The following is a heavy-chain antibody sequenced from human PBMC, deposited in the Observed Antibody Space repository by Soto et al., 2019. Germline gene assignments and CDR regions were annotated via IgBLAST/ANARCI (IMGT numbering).Heavy chain of an antibody. CDR2: ISGSGGST. Sequence: GGSLRLSCAASGFTFSSYAMSWVRQAPGKGLEWVSAISGSGGSTYYADSVKGRFTISRDNSKNTLYLQMNSLRAEDTAVYYCAKVEGDSYYDILTGYYNVDYWGQGTLVTVSS. V-gene: IGHV3-23*01. CDR1: GFTFSSYA. J-gene: IGHJ4*02. CDR3: AKVEGDSYYDILTGYYNVDY. D-gene: IGHD3-9*01.